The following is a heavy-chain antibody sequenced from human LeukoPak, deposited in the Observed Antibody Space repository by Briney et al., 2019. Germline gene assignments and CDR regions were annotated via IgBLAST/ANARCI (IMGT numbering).Heavy chain of an antibody. D-gene: IGHD1-1*01. CDR1: GGSISGYY. CDR2: IYDSGST. CDR3: ARLTRRSGNYFEN. V-gene: IGHV4-59*01. J-gene: IGHJ4*02. Sequence: PSETLSLTCTVSGGSISGYYWSWIRQPPGKGLEWIGYIYDSGSTNYNPSLKSRVTISVDTSKNQFSLKLSSVTAADMAVYYCARLTRRSGNYFENWGQGTLVTVSS.